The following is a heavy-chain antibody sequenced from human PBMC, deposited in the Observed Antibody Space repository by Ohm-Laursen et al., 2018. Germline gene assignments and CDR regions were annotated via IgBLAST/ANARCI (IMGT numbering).Heavy chain of an antibody. Sequence: SLRLSCSASGFTFSDYYMSWIRQAPGKGLEWVSYISSSGSTIYYADSVKGRFTISRDNAKNSLYLQMNSLRAEDTAVYYCAKEGVYYYDSSATTYYFDYWGQGTLVTVSS. CDR2: ISSSGSTI. CDR3: AKEGVYYYDSSATTYYFDY. V-gene: IGHV3-11*01. CDR1: GFTFSDYY. D-gene: IGHD3-22*01. J-gene: IGHJ4*02.